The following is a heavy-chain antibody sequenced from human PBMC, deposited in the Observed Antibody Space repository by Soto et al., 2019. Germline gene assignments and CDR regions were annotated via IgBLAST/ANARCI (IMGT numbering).Heavy chain of an antibody. CDR2: MNPNSENT. CDR3: ARDPFCGGDCYSGQHFYYGLDV. Sequence: GSVKVSCKASGYTVTSYDINWVRQATGQGLEWMGWMNPNSENTGYAQKFQGRVTMTSNTSIGTAYMELSSLRSDDTAIYYCARDPFCGGDCYSGQHFYYGLDVWGKGTTCTVSS. D-gene: IGHD2-21*02. J-gene: IGHJ6*04. CDR1: GYTVTSYD. V-gene: IGHV1-8*01.